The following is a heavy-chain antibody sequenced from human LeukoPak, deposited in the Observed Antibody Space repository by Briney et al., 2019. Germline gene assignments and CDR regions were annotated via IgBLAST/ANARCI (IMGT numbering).Heavy chain of an antibody. CDR2: IYSGGST. V-gene: IGHV3-53*01. D-gene: IGHD1-26*01. Sequence: PGGSLRLSCGASGFTVSSNYMSWVRQAPGKGVEGGSFIYSGGSTYYADSVKGRFTISRDNSKHTLYLQMNSLRAEDTAVYYCARYKSGSYDSWFDPWGQGTLVTVSS. J-gene: IGHJ5*02. CDR3: ARYKSGSYDSWFDP. CDR1: GFTVSSNY.